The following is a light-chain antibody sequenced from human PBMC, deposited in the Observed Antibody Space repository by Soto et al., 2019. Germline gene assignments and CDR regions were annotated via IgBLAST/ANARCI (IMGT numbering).Light chain of an antibody. CDR2: KAS. CDR1: QSISSW. Sequence: DIQMTQSPSTLSASVGDRVTITCRASQSISSWLAWYQQKPGRAPKLLIYKASSLETGVPSRFSGSGSGPEFTLIISSLQPDDFASYYCQQYGSSSPWTFGQGTKVEIK. J-gene: IGKJ1*01. CDR3: QQYGSSSPWT. V-gene: IGKV1-5*03.